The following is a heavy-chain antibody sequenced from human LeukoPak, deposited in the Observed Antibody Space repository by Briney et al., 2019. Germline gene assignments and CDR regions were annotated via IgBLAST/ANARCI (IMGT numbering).Heavy chain of an antibody. Sequence: SQTLSLTCAISGDSVSSDSATWNWIRQSPSRGLEWLGRTYYRSKWYNDYAVSVESRITIAPDTSKNQFSLHLNSVTPDDTAVYYCARVRGTAVVGRNWFDPWGQGILVTVSS. CDR2: TYYRSKWYN. CDR1: GDSVSSDSAT. D-gene: IGHD6-19*01. J-gene: IGHJ5*02. V-gene: IGHV6-1*01. CDR3: ARVRGTAVVGRNWFDP.